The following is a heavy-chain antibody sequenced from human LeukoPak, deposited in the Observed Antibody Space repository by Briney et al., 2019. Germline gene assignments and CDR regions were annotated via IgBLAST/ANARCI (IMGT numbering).Heavy chain of an antibody. CDR2: IIPMVDIA. J-gene: IGHJ6*02. CDR1: GYTFTSYG. Sequence: ASVKVSCKASGYTFTSYGISWVRQAPGHGLEWMGRIIPMVDIANYAQNFQGRVTITADKSTSTAYMELTSLRSEDTAVYYCARARSIVGATGALYNGMDVWGQGTTVTVSS. D-gene: IGHD1-26*01. V-gene: IGHV1-69*04. CDR3: ARARSIVGATGALYNGMDV.